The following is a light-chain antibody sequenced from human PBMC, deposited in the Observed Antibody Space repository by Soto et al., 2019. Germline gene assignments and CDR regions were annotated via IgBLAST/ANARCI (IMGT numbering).Light chain of an antibody. CDR2: DVS. V-gene: IGLV2-14*03. CDR1: SSDVDGYNY. J-gene: IGLJ1*01. Sequence: QSVLTQPASVSGSPGQSIAISCTGTSSDVDGYNYVSWYQHHPGKAHKIMIYDVSSRPSGVSNRFSGSKSGNTASLTISGLQAEDEADYYCISYTTISTYVFGTGTKVTVL. CDR3: ISYTTISTYV.